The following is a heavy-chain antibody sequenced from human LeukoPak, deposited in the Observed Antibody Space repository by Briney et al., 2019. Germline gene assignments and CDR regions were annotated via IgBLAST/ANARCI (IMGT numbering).Heavy chain of an antibody. CDR2: INHSGST. D-gene: IGHD3-10*01. Sequence: SETLSLTCAVYGGSFSGYYWSWIRQPPGKGLEWIGEINHSGSTSYNPSLKSRVTISVDASKNQFSLKLSSVTAADTAVYYCARGRNYYGSGRPKHYGMDVWGQGTTVTVSS. CDR3: ARGRNYYGSGRPKHYGMDV. J-gene: IGHJ6*02. V-gene: IGHV4-34*01. CDR1: GGSFSGYY.